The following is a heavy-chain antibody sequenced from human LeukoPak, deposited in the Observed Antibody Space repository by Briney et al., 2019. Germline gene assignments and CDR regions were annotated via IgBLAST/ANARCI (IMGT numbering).Heavy chain of an antibody. CDR3: ARPHGHELALDY. Sequence: PGGSLRLSCAASGFTFSSYSMNWVRQAPGEGLEWASYISSSSSTIYYADSVKGRFTISRDNAKNSLYLQMNSLRAEDTAVYYCARPHGHELALDYWGQGTLVTVSS. CDR1: GFTFSSYS. V-gene: IGHV3-48*01. D-gene: IGHD3-3*02. J-gene: IGHJ4*02. CDR2: ISSSSSTI.